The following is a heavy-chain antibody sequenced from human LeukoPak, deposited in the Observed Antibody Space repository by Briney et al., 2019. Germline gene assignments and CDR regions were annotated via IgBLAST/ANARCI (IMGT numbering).Heavy chain of an antibody. D-gene: IGHD2-2*01. J-gene: IGHJ5*02. V-gene: IGHV3-30*02. CDR3: AKDYFSEDIVVVPAANWFDP. CDR1: GFTFSSYG. Sequence: PGGSLRLSCAASGFTFSSYGMHWVRQAPGKGLEWVAFIRYDGSNKYYADSVKGRFTISRDNSKNTLYLQMNSLRAEDTAVYYCAKDYFSEDIVVVPAANWFDPWGQGTLVTVSS. CDR2: IRYDGSNK.